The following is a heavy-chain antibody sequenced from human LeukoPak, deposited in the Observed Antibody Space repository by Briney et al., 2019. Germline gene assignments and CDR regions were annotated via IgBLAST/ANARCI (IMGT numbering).Heavy chain of an antibody. J-gene: IGHJ2*01. CDR2: ITGSGGST. Sequence: GGSLRLSCAASGFTFSSYDMSRVRQAPGSGLEWVSGITGSGGSTYYADSVKGRFTISRDSSKTTLYLQMNSLRAEDTAVYYCAKGNWGERLDWYFDLWGRGTLVTVSS. D-gene: IGHD1-26*01. CDR3: AKGNWGERLDWYFDL. V-gene: IGHV3-23*01. CDR1: GFTFSSYD.